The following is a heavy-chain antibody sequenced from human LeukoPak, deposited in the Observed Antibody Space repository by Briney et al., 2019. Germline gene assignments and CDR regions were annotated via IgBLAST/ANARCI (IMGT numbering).Heavy chain of an antibody. J-gene: IGHJ2*01. CDR1: GYTFTHHG. CDR2: ISAYNGDT. Sequence: ASVTVSCKASGYTFTHHGIAWVRQAPGQGLEWMGWISAYNGDTIYAQKVQGRVTMTTDTSTTTAYMELRSLTSDDTALYYCARDPSNTSGRYQYFDLWGRGTLVTVSS. CDR3: ARDPSNTSGRYQYFDL. V-gene: IGHV1-18*01. D-gene: IGHD6-19*01.